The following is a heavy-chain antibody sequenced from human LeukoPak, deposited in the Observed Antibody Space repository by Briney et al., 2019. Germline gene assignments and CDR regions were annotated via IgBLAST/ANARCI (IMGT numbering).Heavy chain of an antibody. CDR2: INHSGST. Sequence: PSETLSLTCAVYGGSFSGCYWSWIRLPPGKGLEWIGEINHSGSTNYNPSLKSRVTISVDTSKNQFSLKLSSVTAADTAVYYCARRSFYYDILTGSTTTYYYYHYMDVWGKGTTVTISS. J-gene: IGHJ6*03. CDR1: GGSFSGCY. D-gene: IGHD3-9*01. CDR3: ARRSFYYDILTGSTTTYYYYHYMDV. V-gene: IGHV4-34*01.